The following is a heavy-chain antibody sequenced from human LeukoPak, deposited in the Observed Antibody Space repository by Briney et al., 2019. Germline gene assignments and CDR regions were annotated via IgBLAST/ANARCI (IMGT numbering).Heavy chain of an antibody. D-gene: IGHD3-3*01. CDR1: GFTFTSFA. J-gene: IGHJ3*02. CDR2: LSGSGGSA. V-gene: IGHV3-23*01. CDR3: AKDRSPYDHEAFDI. Sequence: GGSLRLSCTASGFTFTSFAMSWVRQAPGKGLEWVSTLSGSGGSAYYADSVKGRFTISRDNSKNTLYLQVNNLRAEDTAVYYCAKDRSPYDHEAFDIWGQGTMVTVSS.